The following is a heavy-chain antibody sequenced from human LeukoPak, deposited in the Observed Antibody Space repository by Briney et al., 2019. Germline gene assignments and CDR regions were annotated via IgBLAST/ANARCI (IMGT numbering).Heavy chain of an antibody. V-gene: IGHV1-2*02. J-gene: IGHJ4*02. CDR3: ARALNTGGYYCDY. CDR2: INPNSGGT. CDR1: GYTFTGYY. D-gene: IGHD2-8*02. Sequence: ASVKVSCKASGYTFTGYYMHWVRQAPGQGLEWMGWINPNSGGTNYAQKFQGRVTMTRESSISTAYMELSRLRSDDTAVYYCARALNTGGYYCDYWGQGTLATVSS.